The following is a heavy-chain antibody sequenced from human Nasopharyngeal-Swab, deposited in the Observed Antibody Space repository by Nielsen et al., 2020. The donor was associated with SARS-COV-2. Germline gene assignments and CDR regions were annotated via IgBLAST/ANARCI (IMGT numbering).Heavy chain of an antibody. CDR2: IRSKAYGGTT. D-gene: IGHD4-11*01. Sequence: IRQPPGEGLEWVGFIRSKAYGGTTEYAASVKGRFTISRDDSKSIAYLQMNSLKTEDTDVYYCTRDRLAVTTYYYYYYMDVWGKGTTVTVSS. V-gene: IGHV3-49*02. CDR3: TRDRLAVTTYYYYYYMDV. J-gene: IGHJ6*03.